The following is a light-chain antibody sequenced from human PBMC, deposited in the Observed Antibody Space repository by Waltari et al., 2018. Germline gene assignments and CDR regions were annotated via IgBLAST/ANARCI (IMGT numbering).Light chain of an antibody. V-gene: IGKV1-39*01. CDR1: QSISTY. CDR3: QQGARGAFT. CDR2: DAT. J-gene: IGKJ3*01. Sequence: DIQMTQSPSSLSASVGARVTITCRASQSISTYLNWYQQKPGKAPNVLIYDATNLQSGVPSRFSGSGSGTEFSLTISSLQPEDFATYYCQQGARGAFTFGPGTTVDI.